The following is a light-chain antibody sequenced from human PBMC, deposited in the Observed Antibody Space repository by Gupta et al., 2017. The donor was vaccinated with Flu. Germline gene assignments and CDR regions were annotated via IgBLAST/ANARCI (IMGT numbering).Light chain of an antibody. CDR2: AAS. Sequence: DIQMTQSPSSLSASVGDRVTITCRASQTISTYLNWYQQKPGKAPKLLIYAASSLQEGVPSRFSGSGYGTDFTLTISSRQPEDFATYFCQQSYHTPAWTFGQGTKVEIK. V-gene: IGKV1-39*01. CDR3: QQSYHTPAWT. CDR1: QTISTY. J-gene: IGKJ1*01.